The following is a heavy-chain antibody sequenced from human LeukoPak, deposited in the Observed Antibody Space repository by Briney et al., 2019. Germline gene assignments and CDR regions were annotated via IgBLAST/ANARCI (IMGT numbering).Heavy chain of an antibody. CDR2: IDSGGSNT. Sequence: GGSLRLSCAVSGFTFSRHWMHWARQAPGKGLVWVSRIDSGGSNTRYADSVKGRFTVSRDNAKNTVYLQMNSLRADDTAVYYCVRERYSSGPDGFDIWGQGTEVTVSS. V-gene: IGHV3-74*01. J-gene: IGHJ3*02. CDR3: VRERYSSGPDGFDI. CDR1: GFTFSRHW. D-gene: IGHD2-15*01.